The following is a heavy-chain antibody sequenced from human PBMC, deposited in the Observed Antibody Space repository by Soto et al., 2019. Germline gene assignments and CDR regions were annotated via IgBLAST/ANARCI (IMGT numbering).Heavy chain of an antibody. Sequence: GGSLRLSCAASGFTFDDYAMHWVRQAPGKGLEWVSLISWDGGSTYYADSVKGRFTISRDNSKNSLYLQMNSLRAEDTALYYCAKEAYCGGDCYYYFDYWGQGTLVTVSS. J-gene: IGHJ4*02. CDR3: AKEAYCGGDCYYYFDY. CDR2: ISWDGGST. D-gene: IGHD2-21*02. CDR1: GFTFDDYA. V-gene: IGHV3-43D*03.